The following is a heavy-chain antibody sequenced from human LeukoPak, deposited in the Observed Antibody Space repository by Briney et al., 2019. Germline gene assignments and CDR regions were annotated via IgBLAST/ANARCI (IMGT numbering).Heavy chain of an antibody. CDR2: ISYDGSNK. V-gene: IGHV3-30-3*01. CDR1: GFTFNSYA. J-gene: IGHJ4*02. Sequence: PGGSLRLPCAASGFTFNSYAMHWVRQAPGKGLEWVAVISYDGSNKYYADSVKGRFTISRDDSKNTLYLQMNSLRAEDTAVYYCARDQGNSGVNDYWGQGTLVAVSS. CDR3: ARDQGNSGVNDY. D-gene: IGHD7-27*01.